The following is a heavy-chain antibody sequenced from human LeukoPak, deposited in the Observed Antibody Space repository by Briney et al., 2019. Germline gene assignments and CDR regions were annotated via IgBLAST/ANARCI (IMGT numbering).Heavy chain of an antibody. CDR1: GFSVINNY. J-gene: IGHJ4*02. Sequence: GGSLRLSCAVSGFSVINNYMSWVRQAPGKGLEWVSVFYSGGATYYADSVKGRFTISRDNSKNTLYLQMNSLRAEDTAVYFCVSLGYSSSSVRYWGQGTLVTVSS. D-gene: IGHD6-6*01. CDR3: VSLGYSSSSVRY. CDR2: FYSGGAT. V-gene: IGHV3-53*05.